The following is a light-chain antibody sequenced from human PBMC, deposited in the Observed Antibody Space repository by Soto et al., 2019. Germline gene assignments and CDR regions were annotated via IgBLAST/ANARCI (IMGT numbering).Light chain of an antibody. Sequence: DIVMTQSPLSLPVTPGEPASISCRSSQSLLHSNGYNYLDWYLQKPGQSPQLMIYLGSNRASGVPDRFSGSGSGTDFTLKISRVEAEDVVVYYFMQALQTPITLGQGTRLEIK. CDR2: LGS. CDR1: QSLLHSNGYNY. CDR3: MQALQTPIT. V-gene: IGKV2-28*01. J-gene: IGKJ5*01.